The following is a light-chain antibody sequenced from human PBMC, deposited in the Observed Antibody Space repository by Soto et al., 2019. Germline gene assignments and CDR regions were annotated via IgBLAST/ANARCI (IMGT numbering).Light chain of an antibody. CDR1: SSNIGSNT. CDR2: SDN. V-gene: IGLV1-44*01. Sequence: LTQPPSASGTPGQRVTISCSGSSSNIGSNTVNWYQHLPGTAPKLLIHSDNQRPSGVPDRFSGSKSGTSASLAISGLQSEDEADYYCAAWDDSLNGYVFGTGTKLTVL. CDR3: AAWDDSLNGYV. J-gene: IGLJ1*01.